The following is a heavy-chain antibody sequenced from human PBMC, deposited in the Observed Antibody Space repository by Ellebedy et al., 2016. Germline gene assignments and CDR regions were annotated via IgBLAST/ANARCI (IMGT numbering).Heavy chain of an antibody. D-gene: IGHD5-18*01. CDR2: IIPILGIA. V-gene: IGHV1-69*04. Sequence: ASVKVSCKASGGTFSSYAISWVRQAPGQGLEWMGRIIPILGIANYAQKLQGRVTMTRDTSTSTVYMELSSLRSEDTAVYYCARDRDTAMVTFKTYYYYGMDVWGQGTTVTVSS. CDR1: GGTFSSYA. J-gene: IGHJ6*02. CDR3: ARDRDTAMVTFKTYYYYGMDV.